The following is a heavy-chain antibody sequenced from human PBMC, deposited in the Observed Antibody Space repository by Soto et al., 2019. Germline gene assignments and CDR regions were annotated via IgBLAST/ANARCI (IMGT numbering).Heavy chain of an antibody. J-gene: IGHJ5*02. V-gene: IGHV4-39*02. CDR3: ARDRRYSSGWRENWFDP. CDR2: IYYSGST. Sequence: SETLSLTCTVSGGSISSSSYYWGWIRQPPGKGLEWIGSIYYSGSTYYNPSLKSRVTISVDTSKNQFSLKLSSVTAADTAVYYCARDRRYSSGWRENWFDPWGQGTLVTVSS. CDR1: GGSISSSSYY. D-gene: IGHD6-19*01.